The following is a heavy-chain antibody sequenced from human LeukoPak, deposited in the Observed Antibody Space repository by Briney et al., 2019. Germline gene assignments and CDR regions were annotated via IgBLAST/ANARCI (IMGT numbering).Heavy chain of an antibody. J-gene: IGHJ4*02. V-gene: IGHV1-18*01. CDR2: ISAY. Sequence: GASVKVSCKASGYTFTSYGISWVRQAPGQGLEWMGWISAYAQKFQDRVTMTTDTSTSTAYMELRSLRSDDTAVYYCARRFNYYDSSGYYEGFYFDYWGQGTLVTVSS. CDR1: GYTFTSYG. D-gene: IGHD3-22*01. CDR3: ARRFNYYDSSGYYEGFYFDY.